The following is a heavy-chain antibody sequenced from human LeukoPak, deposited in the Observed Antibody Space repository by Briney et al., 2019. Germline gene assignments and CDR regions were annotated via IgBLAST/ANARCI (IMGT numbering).Heavy chain of an antibody. CDR2: IYYSGST. CDR3: ARRQGGSITMIVVVSNAFDI. Sequence: PSETLSLTCTVSGGSISSSSYYWGWIRQPLGKGLEWIGSIYYSGSTYYNPSLKSRVTISVDTSKNQFSLKLSSATAADTAVYYCARRQGGSITMIVVVSNAFDIWGQGTMVTVSS. V-gene: IGHV4-39*01. CDR1: GGSISSSSYY. D-gene: IGHD3-22*01. J-gene: IGHJ3*02.